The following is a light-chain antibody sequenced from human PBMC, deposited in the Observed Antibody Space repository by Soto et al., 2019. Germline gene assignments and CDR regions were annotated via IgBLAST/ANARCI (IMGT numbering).Light chain of an antibody. J-gene: IGKJ1*01. CDR1: QSVSSY. Sequence: EIVLTQSPATLSLSPGERATLSCRASQSVSSYLAWYQQKPGQAPRLLIYDASNSATGIPARFSGSGSGTDFTLTIRSLEPEDFAVYYCQQRSNWPPSFGQGTKVEIK. V-gene: IGKV3-11*01. CDR2: DAS. CDR3: QQRSNWPPS.